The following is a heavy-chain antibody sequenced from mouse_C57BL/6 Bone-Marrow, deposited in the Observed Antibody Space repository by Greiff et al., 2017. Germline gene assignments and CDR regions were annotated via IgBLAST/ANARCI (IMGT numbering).Heavy chain of an antibody. V-gene: IGHV1-42*01. CDR1: GYSFTGYY. Sequence: VQLQQSGPELVKPGASVKISCKASGYSFTGYYMNWVKQSPEKSLEWIGEINPSTGGTTSNQQFKAKATLTVDKSSSTAYMQLKSLTSEDSAVYYCTRERDDYDGDYWGQGTTLTVSS. D-gene: IGHD2-4*01. CDR2: INPSTGGT. CDR3: TRERDDYDGDY. J-gene: IGHJ2*01.